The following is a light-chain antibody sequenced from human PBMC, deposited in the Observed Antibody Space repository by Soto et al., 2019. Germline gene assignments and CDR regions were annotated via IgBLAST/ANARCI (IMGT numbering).Light chain of an antibody. CDR1: QSVSSY. V-gene: IGKV3-11*01. J-gene: IGKJ1*01. CDR2: DAS. Sequence: EIVLTQSPATLSLSPGERATLSCRASQSVSSYLAWYQQKPGQAPRLLIYDASNRATGIPARFSGSGSGTDFNLTISSLEPEDFAVYYCQQRSNWPTFGQGTKV. CDR3: QQRSNWPT.